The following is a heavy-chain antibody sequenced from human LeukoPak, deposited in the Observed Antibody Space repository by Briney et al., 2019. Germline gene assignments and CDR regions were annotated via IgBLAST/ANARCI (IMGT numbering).Heavy chain of an antibody. CDR2: ISGSGGST. Sequence: GGSLRLSCAASGFTFSSYAMSWVRHAPGEGLEWVSAISGSGGSTYYADSVKGRFTISRDNSKNTLYLQMNSLRAEDTAVYYCAKTGQEMATIGFDYWGQGTLVTVSS. D-gene: IGHD5-24*01. CDR3: AKTGQEMATIGFDY. CDR1: GFTFSSYA. V-gene: IGHV3-23*01. J-gene: IGHJ4*02.